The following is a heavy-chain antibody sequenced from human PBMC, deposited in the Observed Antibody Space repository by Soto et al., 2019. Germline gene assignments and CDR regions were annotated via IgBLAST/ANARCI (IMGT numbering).Heavy chain of an antibody. D-gene: IGHD2-2*01. V-gene: IGHV1-69*01. J-gene: IGHJ6*02. CDR3: AVLVPAANYYYYGMDV. CDR1: GYTITSYG. Sequence: PSAKVSCKASGYTITSYGISWVRQEHEQGLEWMGGIIPIFGTANYAQKFQGRVTITADESTSTAYMELSSLRPEDTAVYYCAVLVPAANYYYYGMDVWGQGTTVTVSS. CDR2: IIPIFGTA.